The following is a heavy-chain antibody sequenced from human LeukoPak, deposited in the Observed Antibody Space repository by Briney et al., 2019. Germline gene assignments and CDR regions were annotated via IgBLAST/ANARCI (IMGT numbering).Heavy chain of an antibody. V-gene: IGHV3-48*03. CDR1: GLTFSSYE. Sequence: GGSLRLSCAAAGLTFSSYEMYWVRQAPGKGLEWVSYISSNGETIYYADSVKGRFTISRDNANKSLYLRMSNLRVEDTAIYYCIPPAAGLRRTISTEYFQYWGQGALVTVSS. CDR2: ISSNGETI. D-gene: IGHD6-13*01. CDR3: IPPAAGLRRTISTEYFQY. J-gene: IGHJ1*01.